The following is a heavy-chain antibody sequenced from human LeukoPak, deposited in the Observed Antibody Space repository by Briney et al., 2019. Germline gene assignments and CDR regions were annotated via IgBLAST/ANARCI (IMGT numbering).Heavy chain of an antibody. CDR1: GYTFTSYD. Sequence: GASVKVSCKASGYTFTSYDINWVRQATGQGLEWMGWMNPNSGNTNYAQKLQGRVTMTTDTSTSTAYMELRSLRSDDTAVYYCARVPRKSPYGGFEGYWGQGTLVTVSS. CDR2: MNPNSGNT. J-gene: IGHJ4*02. CDR3: ARVPRKSPYGGFEGY. V-gene: IGHV1-18*01. D-gene: IGHD5-12*01.